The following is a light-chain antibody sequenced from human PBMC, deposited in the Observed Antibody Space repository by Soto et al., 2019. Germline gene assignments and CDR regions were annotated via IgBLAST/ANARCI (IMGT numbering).Light chain of an antibody. CDR2: EVS. Sequence: AQPASVSGSPGQSITISCTGTSSDVGTYNYVSWYQQVPGKAPKLLIYEVSNRPSGVSNRFSGSKSGNTASLTISRLQPEDEADYYCKSRAASITYVFGTGTKVTVL. V-gene: IGLV2-14*01. J-gene: IGLJ1*01. CDR3: KSRAASITYV. CDR1: SSDVGTYNY.